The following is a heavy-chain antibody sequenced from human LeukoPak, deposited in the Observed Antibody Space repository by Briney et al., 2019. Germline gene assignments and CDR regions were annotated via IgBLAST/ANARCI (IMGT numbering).Heavy chain of an antibody. Sequence: GGSLRLSCAASGFTFSSYSMNWVRQAPGKGLEWVSSISSSSSYIYYADSVKGRFTISRDNAKNSLYLQMNSLRAEDTAVYYCARDGGRITMIFDYWGQGTLVTVSS. CDR1: GFTFSSYS. D-gene: IGHD3-22*01. V-gene: IGHV3-21*01. CDR2: ISSSSSYI. J-gene: IGHJ4*02. CDR3: ARDGGRITMIFDY.